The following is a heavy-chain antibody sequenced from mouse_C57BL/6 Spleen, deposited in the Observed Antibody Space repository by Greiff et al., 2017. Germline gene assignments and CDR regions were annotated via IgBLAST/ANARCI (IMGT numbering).Heavy chain of an antibody. Sequence: VQLQQSGPELVKPGASVKISCKASGYAFSSSWMNWVKQRPGKGLGWIGRIYPGDGDTNYNGKFKGKATLTADKSSSTAYMQLSSLTSEDSAVYFCARGSSGYFYYFDYGGQGTTLTVSS. D-gene: IGHD3-2*02. CDR3: ARGSSGYFYYFDY. V-gene: IGHV1-82*01. CDR1: GYAFSSSW. J-gene: IGHJ2*01. CDR2: IYPGDGDT.